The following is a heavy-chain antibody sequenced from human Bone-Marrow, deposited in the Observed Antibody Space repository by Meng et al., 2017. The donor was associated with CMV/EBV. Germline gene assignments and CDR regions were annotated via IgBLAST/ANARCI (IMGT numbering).Heavy chain of an antibody. J-gene: IGHJ6*02. CDR1: GFTFSYAW. CDR3: ARDTAGSGHYYYYGMDV. CDR2: IKQDGSEK. V-gene: IGHV3-7*01. Sequence: GESLKISCAASGFTFSYAWMTWVRQAPGKGLEWVANIKQDGSEKYYVDSVKGRFTISRDNAKNSLYLQMNSLRAEDTAVYYCARDTAGSGHYYYYGMDVWAQGTTVTASS. D-gene: IGHD1-14*01.